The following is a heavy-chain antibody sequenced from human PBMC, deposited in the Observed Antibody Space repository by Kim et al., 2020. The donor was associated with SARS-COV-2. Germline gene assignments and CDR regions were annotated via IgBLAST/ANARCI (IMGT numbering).Heavy chain of an antibody. J-gene: IGHJ5*01. CDR3: AKDGRGHGDFHWFDS. Sequence: GGSLRLSCVASGFTFTTYAMNWVRQAPGKGLEWVSSLSDSGASTYYADSVKGRFTISRDNSKNTLFLQMNSLRADDTAVYYCAKDGRGHGDFHWFDSWGQGTLVTVSS. CDR2: LSDSGAST. V-gene: IGHV3-23*01. D-gene: IGHD4-17*01. CDR1: GFTFTTYA.